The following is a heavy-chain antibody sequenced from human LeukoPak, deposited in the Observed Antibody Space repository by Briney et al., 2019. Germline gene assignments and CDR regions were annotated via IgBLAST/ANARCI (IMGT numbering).Heavy chain of an antibody. J-gene: IGHJ4*02. V-gene: IGHV3-48*01. CDR1: GFTFSSYS. D-gene: IGHD6-19*01. CDR2: ISSSSSTI. CDR3: ARRYSSGWYIFDY. Sequence: PGGSLRPSCAASGFTFSSYSMNWVRQAPGKGLEWVSYISSSSSTIYYADSVKGRFTISRDNAKNSLYLQMNSLRAEDTAVYYCARRYSSGWYIFDYWGQGTLVTVSS.